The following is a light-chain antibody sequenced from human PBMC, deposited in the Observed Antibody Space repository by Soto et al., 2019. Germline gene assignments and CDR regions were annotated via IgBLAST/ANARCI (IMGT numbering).Light chain of an antibody. J-gene: IGKJ3*01. Sequence: DIQMTQSPSTLSGSVVDRVTNTCRASQTISSWLAWYQQKTGKAPKLLIYDASNLETGVPSRFSGSGYGTDFAFTISSLQTEDIATYYCQQYDNLPLTFGPGTKVDIK. CDR3: QQYDNLPLT. V-gene: IGKV1-33*01. CDR1: QTISSW. CDR2: DAS.